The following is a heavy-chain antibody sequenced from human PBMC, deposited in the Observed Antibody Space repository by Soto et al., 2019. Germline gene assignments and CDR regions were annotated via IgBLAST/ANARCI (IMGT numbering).Heavy chain of an antibody. D-gene: IGHD2-15*01. CDR3: ASRGGDCSGGSCYLHN. J-gene: IGHJ1*01. V-gene: IGHV3-23*01. CDR1: GFTFSNYG. Sequence: EVQLLESGGGLVQPGGSLRLSCAASGFTFSNYGMSWVRQAPGKGLEWVSNISGSGGSTYYGDSVKGRFTISRDNYKNTLYLQMNSLRAEDTAVYYCASRGGDCSGGSCYLHNWGQGTPVTVSS. CDR2: ISGSGGST.